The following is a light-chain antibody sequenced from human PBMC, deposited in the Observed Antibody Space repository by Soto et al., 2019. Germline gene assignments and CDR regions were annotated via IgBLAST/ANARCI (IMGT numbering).Light chain of an antibody. CDR1: SSDVVGFIY. Sequence: QSVLTQPASVSGSPGQSITISCTGTSSDVVGFIYVSWYQHQPGKAPKLMIYEVSNRPSGVSNRFSGSKSGNTASLTISGLQAEDEADYYCSSYTNRAHWAFGRGTKVTVL. V-gene: IGLV2-14*01. J-gene: IGLJ3*02. CDR2: EVS. CDR3: SSYTNRAHWA.